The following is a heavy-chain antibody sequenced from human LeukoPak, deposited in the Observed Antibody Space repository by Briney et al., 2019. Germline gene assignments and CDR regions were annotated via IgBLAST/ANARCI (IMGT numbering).Heavy chain of an antibody. CDR2: IYTSGST. CDR1: GGSISSGSYY. CDR3: ARDYSAXFGX. J-gene: IGHJ6*03. Sequence: PSQTLSLTCTVSGGSISSGSYYWNWIRQPAGKGLEWIGRIYTSGSTNYNPSLKSRVTISVDTSKNQFSLKLSSVTAADTVVYYCARDYSAXFGXWGKGXTVTV. D-gene: IGHD3-10*02. V-gene: IGHV4-61*02.